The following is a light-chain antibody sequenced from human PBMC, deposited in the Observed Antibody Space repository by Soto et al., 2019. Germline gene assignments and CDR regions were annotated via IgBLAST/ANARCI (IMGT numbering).Light chain of an antibody. CDR3: QQYNTWPRYT. Sequence: EIVMTQSPATLSVSPGERATLSCRASQSVSSNLAWYQQKPGQAPRLLIYGASTRATGIPARFSGSGSGTEFTLTFSSLQSEDFAVYYCQQYNTWPRYTFGQGTKLEIK. V-gene: IGKV3-15*01. CDR2: GAS. J-gene: IGKJ2*01. CDR1: QSVSSN.